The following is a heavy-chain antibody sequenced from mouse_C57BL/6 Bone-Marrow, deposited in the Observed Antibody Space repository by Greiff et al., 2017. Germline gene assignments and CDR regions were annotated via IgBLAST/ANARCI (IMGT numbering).Heavy chain of an antibody. CDR2: IDPSDSYT. V-gene: IGHV1-59*01. CDR1: GYTFTSYW. J-gene: IGHJ2*01. Sequence: VQLQQPGAELVRPGTSVKLSCKASGYTFTSYWMHWVKQRPGQGLEWIGVIDPSDSYTNYTQKFKGKATLTVDTSSSTAYMQLSSLTSEDSAVYYCARITTVVATDYWGQGTTLTVSS. D-gene: IGHD1-1*01. CDR3: ARITTVVATDY.